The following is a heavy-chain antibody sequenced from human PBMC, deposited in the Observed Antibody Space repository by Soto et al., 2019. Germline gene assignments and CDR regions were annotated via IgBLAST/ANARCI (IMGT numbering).Heavy chain of an antibody. D-gene: IGHD6-13*01. J-gene: IGHJ3*02. V-gene: IGHV1-18*01. CDR2: ISAYNGNT. CDR3: ARELSIAAPDAFDI. CDR1: GYTFTSYG. Sequence: ASVKVSCKASGYTFTSYGISWVRQAPRQGLEWMGWISAYNGNTNYAQKLQGRVTMTTDTSTSTAYMELRSLRSDDTAVYYCARELSIAAPDAFDIWGQGTMVTVSS.